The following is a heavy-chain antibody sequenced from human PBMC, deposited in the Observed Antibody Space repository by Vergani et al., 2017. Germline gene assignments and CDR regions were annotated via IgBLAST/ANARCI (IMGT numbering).Heavy chain of an antibody. D-gene: IGHD3-22*01. CDR1: GGSFSGYY. V-gene: IGHV4-34*01. CDR2: IYYSGST. J-gene: IGHJ5*02. CDR3: ARVKGVDYYDSSGYYPRWFDP. Sequence: QVQLQQWGAGLLKPSETLSLTCAVYGGSFSGYYWSWIRQPPGKGLEWIGYIYYSGSTYYNPSLKSRVTISVDTSKNQFSLKLSSVTAADTAVYYCARVKGVDYYDSSGYYPRWFDPWGQGTLVTVSS.